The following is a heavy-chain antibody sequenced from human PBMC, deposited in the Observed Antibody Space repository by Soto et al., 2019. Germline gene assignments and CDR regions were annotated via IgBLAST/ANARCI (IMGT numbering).Heavy chain of an antibody. J-gene: IGHJ4*02. V-gene: IGHV1-18*01. Sequence: QVQLVQCGPEVKKPGASVKVSCKASGYTFTSYGISWVRQAPGQGLEWMGWISNYNGDTNYAQKLQGRVTMTTDTSTSTAYMDLRSLKSDDTAVYYCTRGGQLFAGNYFDYWGQGTLVTVSS. CDR2: ISNYNGDT. D-gene: IGHD3-10*02. CDR3: TRGGQLFAGNYFDY. CDR1: GYTFTSYG.